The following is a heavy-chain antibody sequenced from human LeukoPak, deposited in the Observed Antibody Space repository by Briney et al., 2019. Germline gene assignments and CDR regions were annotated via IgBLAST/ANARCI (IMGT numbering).Heavy chain of an antibody. Sequence: GGSLRLSCAASGFTFSSYGMHWVRQAPGKGLEWVAVISYDGSNKYYADSVKGRFTISRDNSKNTLYLQMNSLRAEDTAVYYCAKEMGLYYYDSSGYSDWGQGTLVTVSS. J-gene: IGHJ4*02. V-gene: IGHV3-30*18. CDR3: AKEMGLYYYDSSGYSD. CDR1: GFTFSSYG. CDR2: ISYDGSNK. D-gene: IGHD3-22*01.